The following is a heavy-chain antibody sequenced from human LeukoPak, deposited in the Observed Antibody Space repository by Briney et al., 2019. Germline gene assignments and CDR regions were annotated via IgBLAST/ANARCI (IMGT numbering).Heavy chain of an antibody. V-gene: IGHV4-59*11. Sequence: SETLSLTCSVSGGSISSHYWSWIRQPPGKELEWIGYIYYTGTTNYRPSLKSRVTISVDTSKNQFSLNLTSVTAADTAVYYCARAYSSSSGRPFDYWGQGTLVTVSS. CDR3: ARAYSSSSGRPFDY. D-gene: IGHD6-6*01. J-gene: IGHJ4*02. CDR2: IYYTGTT. CDR1: GGSISSHY.